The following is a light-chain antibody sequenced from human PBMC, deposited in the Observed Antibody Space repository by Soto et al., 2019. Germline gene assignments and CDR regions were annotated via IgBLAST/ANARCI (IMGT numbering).Light chain of an antibody. Sequence: DIQMTQSPSSLSTSVGDRVTITCRASQGISNFLAWYQQKPGKVPKLLISAASTLQSGVPSRFSGSGSGTDFTLTITSRQPEDVATSYCQNYSRVITFGQGTRLEIK. CDR1: QGISNF. V-gene: IGKV1-27*01. CDR3: QNYSRVIT. J-gene: IGKJ5*01. CDR2: AAS.